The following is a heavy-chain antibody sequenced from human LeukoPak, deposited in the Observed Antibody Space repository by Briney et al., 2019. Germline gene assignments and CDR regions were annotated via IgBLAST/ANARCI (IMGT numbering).Heavy chain of an antibody. J-gene: IGHJ3*02. CDR2: IHYSENT. V-gene: IGHV4-59*01. CDR1: GGSISSYF. Sequence: SETLSLTCTVSGGSISSYFWSWIRQPPGKGLEWIAYIHYSENTNYNPSLKSRVTISLDTSRNQFSLMLSSVTAADTAVYYCARDRRWELLHAFDIWGQGTMVTVSS. CDR3: ARDRRWELLHAFDI. D-gene: IGHD1-26*01.